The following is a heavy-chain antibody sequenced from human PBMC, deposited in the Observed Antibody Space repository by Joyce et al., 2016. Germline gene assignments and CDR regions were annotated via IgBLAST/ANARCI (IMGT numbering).Heavy chain of an antibody. J-gene: IGHJ4*02. D-gene: IGHD2-21*02. V-gene: IGHV5-51*03. CDR3: ARLGVYCGGDCYFDY. CDR1: GYSFTSYW. Sequence: EVQLVQSGAEVKKPGESLKISCKGSGYSFTSYWIGWVRQMPGKGLEWMGIIYPGDSESRYSPSFQGQVTISADKSINTAYLQWSSLEASDTAMYYCARLGVYCGGDCYFDYWGQGTLVTVSS. CDR2: IYPGDSES.